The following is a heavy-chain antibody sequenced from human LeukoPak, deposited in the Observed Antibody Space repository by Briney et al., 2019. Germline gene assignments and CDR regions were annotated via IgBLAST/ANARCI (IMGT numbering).Heavy chain of an antibody. J-gene: IGHJ6*03. CDR3: ARLGPYGDDTYYMDV. CDR2: MSSSGST. Sequence: SETLSLTCTVSGGSISRYYWSWIRQPPGKGLEWIGYMSSSGSTNYNPSHKSRVSISVDTSKNQFSLKLSSVTAADTAVYYCARLGPYGDDTYYMDVWGKGTTVTVSS. D-gene: IGHD4-17*01. CDR1: GGSISRYY. V-gene: IGHV4-4*09.